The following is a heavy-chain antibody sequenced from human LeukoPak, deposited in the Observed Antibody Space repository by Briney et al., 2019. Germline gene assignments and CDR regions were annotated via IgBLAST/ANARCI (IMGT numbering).Heavy chain of an antibody. CDR2: IWYDGSNK. CDR3: ARGTVAGTFDY. V-gene: IGHV3-33*01. D-gene: IGHD6-19*01. CDR1: GFTFSSYG. Sequence: GGSLRLSCAASGFTFSSYGMHWVRQAPGKGLEWVAVIWYDGSNKYYADSVKGRFTISRDNSKNTLYLQMNSLRAEDTAVYYCARGTVAGTFDYWGRGTLVTVSS. J-gene: IGHJ4*02.